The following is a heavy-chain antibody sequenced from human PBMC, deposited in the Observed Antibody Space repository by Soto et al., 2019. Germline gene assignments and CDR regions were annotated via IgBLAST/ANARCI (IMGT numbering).Heavy chain of an antibody. CDR1: GYPFSNNV. Sequence: XSVKVSCNAAGYPFSNNVIHWRRQAPGQTLEWMGWIHTAKGNTKYSQKFEARVTLTRDTAASTAYMELNSLRSDDTAVYYCARDPIWTYTWNYARLNYLDPWGQGTLVTVSS. CDR3: ARDPIWTYTWNYARLNYLDP. V-gene: IGHV1-3*04. J-gene: IGHJ5*02. D-gene: IGHD1-7*01. CDR2: IHTAKGNT.